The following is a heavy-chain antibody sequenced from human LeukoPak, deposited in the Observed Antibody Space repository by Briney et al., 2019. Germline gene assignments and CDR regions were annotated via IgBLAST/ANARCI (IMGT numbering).Heavy chain of an antibody. CDR1: GFTFSSYW. D-gene: IGHD3-10*01. CDR2: IKQDGSEK. CDR3: ARGGYYYGSGSYYT. V-gene: IGHV3-7*01. J-gene: IGHJ4*02. Sequence: GGPLRLSCAASGFTFSSYWMSWVRQAPGKGLEWVANIKQDGSEKYYVDSVKGRFTISRDNAKNSLYLQMNSLRAEDTAVYYCARGGYYYGSGSYYTWGQGTLVTVSS.